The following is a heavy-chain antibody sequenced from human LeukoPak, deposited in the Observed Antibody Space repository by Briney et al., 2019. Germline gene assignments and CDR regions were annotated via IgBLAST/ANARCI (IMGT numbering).Heavy chain of an antibody. J-gene: IGHJ5*02. V-gene: IGHV1-46*01. D-gene: IGHD3-3*01. CDR1: GYTFTSYD. Sequence: ASVKVSCKASGYTFTSYDMHWVRQAPGQGLEWMGIINPSGGSTSYAQKFQGRVTMTRDTSTSTVYMELSSLRSEDTAVYYCAREDNFWSGYSPNWFDPWGQGTLVTVSS. CDR2: INPSGGST. CDR3: AREDNFWSGYSPNWFDP.